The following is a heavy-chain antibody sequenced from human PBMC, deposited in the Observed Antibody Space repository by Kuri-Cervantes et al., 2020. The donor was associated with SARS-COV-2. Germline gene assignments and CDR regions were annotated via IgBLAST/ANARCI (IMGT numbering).Heavy chain of an antibody. CDR2: IYYSGST. D-gene: IGHD3-16*01. CDR1: GGSISSSSYY. J-gene: IGHJ4*02. V-gene: IGHV4-39*07. CDR3: ARVWGPLTGFFDY. Sequence: SETLSLTCTVSGGSISSSSYYWGWIRQPPGKGLEWIGSIYYSGSTYYNPSLKSQVTISVDTSKNQFSLKLSSVTAADTAVYYCARVWGPLTGFFDYWGQGTLVTVSS.